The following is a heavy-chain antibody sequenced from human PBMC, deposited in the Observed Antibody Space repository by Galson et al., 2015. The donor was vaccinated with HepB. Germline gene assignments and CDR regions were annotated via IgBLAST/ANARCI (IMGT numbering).Heavy chain of an antibody. Sequence: SLRLSCAASGFTFSSYAMHWVRQAPGKGLEWVAVISYDGSNKYYADSVKGRFTISRDNSKNTLYLQMNSLRAEDTAVYYCARFWRAYSSGWTRPYFDYWGQGTLVTASS. V-gene: IGHV3-30*04. D-gene: IGHD6-19*01. CDR2: ISYDGSNK. CDR1: GFTFSSYA. J-gene: IGHJ4*02. CDR3: ARFWRAYSSGWTRPYFDY.